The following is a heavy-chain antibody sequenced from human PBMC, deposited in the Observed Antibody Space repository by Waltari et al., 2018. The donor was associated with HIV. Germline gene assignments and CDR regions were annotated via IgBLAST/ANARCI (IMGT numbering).Heavy chain of an antibody. CDR1: GYRFSSPW. J-gene: IGHJ4*02. CDR3: ARPQSPGLGAEYYFDY. Sequence: EVPLVQSGAEVNQPGESLMISCKGSGYRFSSPWTASPRQMRGKGLEWMGIIAPGDSDTRYSPSFQGQVTISADKSIITAYLQWSSLKASDTAMYYCARPQSPGLGAEYYFDYWGQGTLVTVSS. D-gene: IGHD3-16*01. V-gene: IGHV5-51*01. CDR2: IAPGDSDT.